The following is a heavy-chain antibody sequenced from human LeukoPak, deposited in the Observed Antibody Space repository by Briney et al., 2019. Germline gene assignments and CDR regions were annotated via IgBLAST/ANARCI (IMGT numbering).Heavy chain of an antibody. V-gene: IGHV1-2*02. CDR3: GRDRTFAGTAPDSFDT. CDR1: GYTFTGYY. D-gene: IGHD6-13*01. J-gene: IGHJ3*02. Sequence: ASLTLSCKASGYTFTGYYIHWVRQAPGKGLEWMGWINANSSSKKYAHTLEGRVTMTRDTSNSTAYMEMSRLRADDTAWYYWGRDRTFAGTAPDSFDTWGQGTMVTVSS. CDR2: INANSSSK.